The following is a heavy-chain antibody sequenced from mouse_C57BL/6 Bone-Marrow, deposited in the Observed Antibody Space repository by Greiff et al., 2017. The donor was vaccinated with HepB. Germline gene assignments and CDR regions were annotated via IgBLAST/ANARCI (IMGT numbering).Heavy chain of an antibody. J-gene: IGHJ1*03. V-gene: IGHV14-4*01. CDR2: IDPENGDT. CDR3: TDSRRDWYFDV. Sequence: EVQLKESGAELVRPGASVKLSCTASGFNIKDDYMHWVKQRPEQGLEWIGWIDPENGDTEYASKFQGKATITADTSSNTAYLQLSSLTSEDTAVYYCTDSRRDWYFDVWGTGTTVTVSS. D-gene: IGHD1-1*01. CDR1: GFNIKDDY.